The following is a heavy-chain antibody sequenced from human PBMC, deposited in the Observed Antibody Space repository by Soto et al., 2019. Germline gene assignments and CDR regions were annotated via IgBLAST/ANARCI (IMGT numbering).Heavy chain of an antibody. CDR1: GFNFTKAW. J-gene: IGHJ4*02. V-gene: IGHV3-15*01. CDR3: TTLPLDY. Sequence: PGGSLRLSCAASGFNFTKAWMTGVRQAPGKGLEWVGSIRSKTDGGTTDFAAPVKGRFSISRDDSKKTMFLQMNSLKTEDTAVYYCTTLPLDYWGQGILVTVSS. CDR2: IRSKTDGGTT.